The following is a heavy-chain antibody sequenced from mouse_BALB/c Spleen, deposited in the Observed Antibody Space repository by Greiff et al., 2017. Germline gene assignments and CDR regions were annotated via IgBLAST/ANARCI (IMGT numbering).Heavy chain of an antibody. CDR3: ARDRGYPLDY. D-gene: IGHD2-2*01. Sequence: VQVVESGPGLVAPSQSLSITCTVSGFSLTSYGVHWVRQPPGKGLEWLGVIWAGGSTNYNSALMSRLSISKDNSKSQVFLKMNSLQTDDTAMYYCARDRGYPLDYWGQGTTLTVSS. J-gene: IGHJ2*01. CDR1: GFSLTSYG. V-gene: IGHV2-9*02. CDR2: IWAGGST.